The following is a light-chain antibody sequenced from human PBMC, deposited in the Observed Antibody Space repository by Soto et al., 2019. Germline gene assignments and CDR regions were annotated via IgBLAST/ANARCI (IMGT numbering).Light chain of an antibody. CDR3: QPYVRPPRT. V-gene: IGKV3-20*01. Sequence: EDGVTQSPGTRSWSPGEKATISCRASQSVTSSYLAWYQQKPGQAPRLLMYGASIRTSGIPDRFIGRRSGTAFTLTISSLESEDLAVYFCQPYVRPPRTLGPGTKVDI. CDR1: QSVTSSY. J-gene: IGKJ1*01. CDR2: GAS.